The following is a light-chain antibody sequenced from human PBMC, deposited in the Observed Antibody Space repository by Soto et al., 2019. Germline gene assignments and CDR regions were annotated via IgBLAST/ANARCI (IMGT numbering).Light chain of an antibody. CDR1: HNDIGTYDY. Sequence: QSALTQPTSVSGSPGQSISISCTGNHNDIGTYDYVSWYQQHPGRAPRLLIHGVTTRASGISDRFSASKSGLTASLTISGLQPEDEADYYCSSYAGSNNYVFGTGTKLTVL. CDR2: GVT. V-gene: IGLV2-14*03. J-gene: IGLJ1*01. CDR3: SSYAGSNNYV.